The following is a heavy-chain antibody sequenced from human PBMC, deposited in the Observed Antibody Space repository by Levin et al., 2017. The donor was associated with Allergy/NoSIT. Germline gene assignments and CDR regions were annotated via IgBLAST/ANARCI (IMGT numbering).Heavy chain of an antibody. J-gene: IGHJ6*02. Sequence: SETLSLTCTVSGGSISSYYWSWIRQPAGKGLEWIGRIYTSGSTNYNPSLKSRVTMSVDTSKNQFSLKLSSVTAADTAVYYCARDTDSSGWSPVRSYRSWYYYGMDVWGQGTTVTVSS. CDR1: GGSISSYY. CDR2: IYTSGST. CDR3: ARDTDSSGWSPVRSYRSWYYYGMDV. D-gene: IGHD6-19*01. V-gene: IGHV4-4*07.